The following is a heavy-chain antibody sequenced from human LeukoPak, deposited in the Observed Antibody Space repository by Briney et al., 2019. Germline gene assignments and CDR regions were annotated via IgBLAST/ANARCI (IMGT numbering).Heavy chain of an antibody. CDR3: ARVAAVAGNSWFDP. Sequence: SVKVSCKASGGTFSSYAISWVRQAPGQGLEWMGGIIPIFGTANYAHKFQGRVTITADESTSTAYMELSSLRSEDTAVYYCARVAAVAGNSWFDPWGQGTLVTVSS. J-gene: IGHJ5*02. D-gene: IGHD6-19*01. CDR2: IIPIFGTA. CDR1: GGTFSSYA. V-gene: IGHV1-69*13.